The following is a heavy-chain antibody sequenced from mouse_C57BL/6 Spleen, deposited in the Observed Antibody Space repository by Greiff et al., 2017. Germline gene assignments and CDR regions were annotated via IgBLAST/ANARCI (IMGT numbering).Heavy chain of an antibody. J-gene: IGHJ4*01. V-gene: IGHV14-2*01. D-gene: IGHD1-1*01. CDR3: SIHYYGSSYGSMDY. CDR2: IDPEDGDT. Sequence: VQLQQSGAELVKPGASVKLSCTASGFNIKDYYMHWVKQRTEQGLEWIGRIDPEDGDTKYAPKFQGKATITADTSSNRAYLQLSSLTSEDTAVYYCSIHYYGSSYGSMDYWGQGTSVTVSS. CDR1: GFNIKDYY.